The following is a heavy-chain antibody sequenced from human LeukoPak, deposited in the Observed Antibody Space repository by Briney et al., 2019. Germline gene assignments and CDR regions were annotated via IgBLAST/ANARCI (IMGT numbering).Heavy chain of an antibody. CDR3: ARDSYYYDSSGSLDY. J-gene: IGHJ4*02. Sequence: GGSLRLSCAASGFTFSDYYMSWIRQAPGKGLEWVSYISSSGSTIYYADSVKGRFTISRDNAKNSLYLQMNSLRAEDTAVYYCARDSYYYDSSGSLDYWGQGTLVTVSS. CDR1: GFTFSDYY. CDR2: ISSSGSTI. D-gene: IGHD3-22*01. V-gene: IGHV3-11*01.